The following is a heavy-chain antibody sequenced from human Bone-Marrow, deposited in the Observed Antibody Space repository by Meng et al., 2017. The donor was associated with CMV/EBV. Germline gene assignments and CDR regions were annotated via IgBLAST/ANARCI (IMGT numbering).Heavy chain of an antibody. CDR3: ARVKYCSSTSCPRGYYYYGMDV. V-gene: IGHV3-21*01. D-gene: IGHD2-2*01. Sequence: GGSRRLSCAASGFTFNSYSMNWVRQAPGKGLEWVSSISSSSSYIYYADSVKGRFTISRDNAKNSLYLQMNSLRAEDTAVYYCARVKYCSSTSCPRGYYYYGMDVWGQGTTVTVSS. J-gene: IGHJ6*02. CDR1: GFTFNSYS. CDR2: ISSSSSYI.